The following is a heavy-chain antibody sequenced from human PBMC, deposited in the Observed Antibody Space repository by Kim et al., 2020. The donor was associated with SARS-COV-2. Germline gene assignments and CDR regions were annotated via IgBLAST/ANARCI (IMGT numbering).Heavy chain of an antibody. D-gene: IGHD1-1*01. V-gene: IGHV1-3*01. Sequence: QDRLTITRDTSASTVYMELSSLRSEDTAVYYCARVIYTRRTGVLGVRNFDYWGQGTLVTVSS. CDR3: ARVIYTRRTGVLGVRNFDY. J-gene: IGHJ4*02.